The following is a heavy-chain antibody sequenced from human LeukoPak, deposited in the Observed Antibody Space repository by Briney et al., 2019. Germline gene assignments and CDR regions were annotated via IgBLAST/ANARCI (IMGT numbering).Heavy chain of an antibody. CDR2: ISHSGST. Sequence: SETLSLTCAVYGGSFSGYYWSWIRQPPGKGLEWIGEISHSGSTNYNPSLKSRVTISVDTSKNQFSLKLSSVTAADTAVYYCASLAVSPRIWGQGTMVTVSS. V-gene: IGHV4-34*01. D-gene: IGHD3-16*01. CDR3: ASLAVSPRI. J-gene: IGHJ3*02. CDR1: GGSFSGYY.